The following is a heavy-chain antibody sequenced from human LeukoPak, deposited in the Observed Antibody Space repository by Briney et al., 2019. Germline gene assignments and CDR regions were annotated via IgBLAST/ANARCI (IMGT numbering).Heavy chain of an antibody. CDR3: ASRLWFGELLYPFDY. J-gene: IGHJ4*02. V-gene: IGHV4-39*01. CDR1: GGSISSSSYY. Sequence: PSETLSLTCTVSGGSISSSSYYWGWIRQPPGKGLECIGSIYYSGSTYYNPSLKSRVTISVDTSKNQFSLKLSSVTAADTAVYYCASRLWFGELLYPFDYWGQGTLVTVSS. D-gene: IGHD3-10*01. CDR2: IYYSGST.